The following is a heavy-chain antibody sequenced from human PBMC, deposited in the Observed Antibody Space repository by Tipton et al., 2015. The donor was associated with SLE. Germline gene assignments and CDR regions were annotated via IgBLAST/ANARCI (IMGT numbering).Heavy chain of an antibody. D-gene: IGHD6-13*01. CDR1: GYTFTSYD. CDR3: ARAPGMAAANYYFDY. V-gene: IGHV1-8*01. Sequence: QSGPEVKKPGASVKVSCKASGYTFTSYDINWVRQATGQGLEWMGWMNPNSGNTGYAQKFQGRVTMTRNTSISTAYMELSSLRSEDTAVCYCARAPGMAAANYYFDYWGQGTLVTVSS. J-gene: IGHJ4*02. CDR2: MNPNSGNT.